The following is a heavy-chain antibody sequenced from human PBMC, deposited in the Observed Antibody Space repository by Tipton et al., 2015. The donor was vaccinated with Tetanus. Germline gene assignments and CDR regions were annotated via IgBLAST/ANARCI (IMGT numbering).Heavy chain of an antibody. V-gene: IGHV3-23*01. Sequence: SLRLSCAASGFTFSSFAMSWARQAPGKGLEWVSSISDSGGTTYYAGSVKGRFTLSRDNSKNTLFLHMDPLRAEDTAVYYCAKGDGSYPFDYWGQGTLVTVSS. D-gene: IGHD1-26*01. CDR2: ISDSGGTT. CDR3: AKGDGSYPFDY. J-gene: IGHJ4*02. CDR1: GFTFSSFA.